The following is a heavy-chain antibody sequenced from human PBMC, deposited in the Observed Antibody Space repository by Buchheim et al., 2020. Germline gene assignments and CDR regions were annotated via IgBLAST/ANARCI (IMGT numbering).Heavy chain of an antibody. D-gene: IGHD1-1*01. CDR3: ASLKGRTGTGYGMDV. J-gene: IGHJ6*02. CDR2: ISISGSTK. Sequence: EVQLVESGGGLVLPGGSLRLSCAVAGFTFSSFEMNWVRQAPGKGLEWVSYISISGSTKYYADSVKGRFTISRDNAENSMYLQMNSLRVEDTAAYYCASLKGRTGTGYGMDVWGQGTT. V-gene: IGHV3-48*03. CDR1: GFTFSSFE.